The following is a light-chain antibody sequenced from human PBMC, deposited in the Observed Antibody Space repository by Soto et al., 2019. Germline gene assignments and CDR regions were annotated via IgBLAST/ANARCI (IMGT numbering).Light chain of an antibody. CDR2: KAS. CDR1: QSLVYSDGNSY. V-gene: IGKV2-30*01. CDR3: MQGTHWPWT. Sequence: DAVMTQSPLSLPVALGQPAAISCRSSQSLVYSDGNSYLNWFQQRPGQSPRRLIYKASNRDPGVPDRFSGSGSGTDFTLKITRVEAGDVGVYYCMQGTHWPWTFGQGTKVEIK. J-gene: IGKJ1*01.